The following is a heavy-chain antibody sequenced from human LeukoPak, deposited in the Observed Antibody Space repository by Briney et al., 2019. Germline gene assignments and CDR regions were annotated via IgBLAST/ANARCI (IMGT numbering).Heavy chain of an antibody. D-gene: IGHD3-22*01. CDR1: GFTFSNFA. CDR2: ISGSGGNT. J-gene: IGHJ4*02. Sequence: GGSLRLSCAASGFTFSNFAMSWVRQAPGKGLEWVSGISGSGGNTYYADSVKGRFTISGDSSKNTPYLQMNSLRAEDTAVYYCANLPYDSSGYWTYFDNWGQGTLVTVSS. V-gene: IGHV3-23*01. CDR3: ANLPYDSSGYWTYFDN.